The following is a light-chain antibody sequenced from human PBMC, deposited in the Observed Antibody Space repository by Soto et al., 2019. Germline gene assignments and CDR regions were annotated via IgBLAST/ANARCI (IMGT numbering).Light chain of an antibody. V-gene: IGLV2-14*01. CDR1: SSEVVGYNY. Sequence: SALTQPASLSGSPGQSITNSCTGTSSEVVGYNYVSWYQQHPGKAPKLMIYDVSNRPSGVSNRFSGSKSGNTASLTISGLQAEDEADYYCSSYTSSSTSSYVFGTGTKVTVL. CDR2: DVS. J-gene: IGLJ1*01. CDR3: SSYTSSSTSSYV.